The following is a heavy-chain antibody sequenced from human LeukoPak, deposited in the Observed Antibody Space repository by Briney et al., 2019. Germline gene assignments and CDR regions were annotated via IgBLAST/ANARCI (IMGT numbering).Heavy chain of an antibody. V-gene: IGHV1-69*06. CDR3: SMFLGYCSGGSCPFDP. D-gene: IGHD2-15*01. CDR1: GGSFNSYV. Sequence: SVKVSCEASGGSFNSYVISRVCQAAGQRVEWMGVIITIFGTANYAQKFQGRVTVNSDKSTNTAYMELSSLRSHDTAVYYCSMFLGYCSGGSCPFDPWGQGTMVTVSS. CDR2: IITIFGTA. J-gene: IGHJ5*02.